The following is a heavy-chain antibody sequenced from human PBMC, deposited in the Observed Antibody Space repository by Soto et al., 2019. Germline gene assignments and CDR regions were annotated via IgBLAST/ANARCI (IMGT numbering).Heavy chain of an antibody. D-gene: IGHD6-13*01. CDR2: INPNRGGT. CDR3: ARSEKQHLAFDY. J-gene: IGHJ4*02. Sequence: ASVKVSCKASGYTFTGYYLHWGRQAPGQGLEWVGWINPNRGGTNYAQKFQGRVTMTRDTSISTAYMELSRLRSDDTAVYYCARSEKQHLAFDYWGQGTLVTVSS. V-gene: IGHV1-2*02. CDR1: GYTFTGYY.